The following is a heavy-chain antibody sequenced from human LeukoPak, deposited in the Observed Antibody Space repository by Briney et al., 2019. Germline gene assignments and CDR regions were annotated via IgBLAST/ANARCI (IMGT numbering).Heavy chain of an antibody. J-gene: IGHJ6*03. Sequence: PSETLSLTCTVSGGSISSRSYYWGWIRQPPGKGLEWIGSIYYSGSTYYNPSLKSRVTISVDTSKNQFSLKLSSVTAADTAVYYCARGGTWWLLYYMDVWGKGTTVTVSS. CDR1: GGSISSRSYY. CDR2: IYYSGST. CDR3: ARGGTWWLLYYMDV. D-gene: IGHD5-12*01. V-gene: IGHV4-39*07.